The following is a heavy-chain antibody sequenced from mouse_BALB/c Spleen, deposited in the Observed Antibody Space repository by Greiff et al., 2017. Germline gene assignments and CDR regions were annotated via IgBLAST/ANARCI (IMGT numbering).Heavy chain of an antibody. D-gene: IGHD4-1*01. CDR2: ISYSGST. Sequence: EVKLQESGPGLVKPSQSLSLTCTVTGYSITSDYAWNWIRQFPGNKLEWMGYISYSGSTSYNPSLKSRISITRDTSKNQFFLQLNSVTTEDTATYYCARRWDSYYFDYWGQGTTLTVSS. CDR1: GYSITSDYA. CDR3: ARRWDSYYFDY. J-gene: IGHJ2*01. V-gene: IGHV3-2*02.